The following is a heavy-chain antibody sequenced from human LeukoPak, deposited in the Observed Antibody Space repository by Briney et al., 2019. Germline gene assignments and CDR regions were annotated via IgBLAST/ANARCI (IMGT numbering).Heavy chain of an antibody. CDR2: ISYDGSNK. D-gene: IGHD6-13*01. CDR1: RVTFSKYP. CDR3: ARDSSSWYGYYYYYGMDV. Sequence: PGGSLRLSCAASRVTFSKYPMTWVRQAPGKGLEWVAVISYDGSNKYYADSVKGRFTISRDNSKNTLYLQMNSLRAEDTAVYYCARDSSSWYGYYYYYGMDVWGQGTTVTVSS. J-gene: IGHJ6*02. V-gene: IGHV3-30*04.